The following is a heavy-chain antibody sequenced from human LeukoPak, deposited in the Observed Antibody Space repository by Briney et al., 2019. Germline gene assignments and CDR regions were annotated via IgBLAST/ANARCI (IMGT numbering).Heavy chain of an antibody. D-gene: IGHD3-9*01. V-gene: IGHV3-11*01. CDR3: ARGFDPWSLHNWFDR. J-gene: IGHJ5*02. CDR2: ISSSGSTI. Sequence: GGSLRLSCAASGFTFSDYYMSWIRQAPGKGLEWVSYISSSGSTIYYADSVKGRFTISRDNAKNSLYLQMNSLRAEDTAVYYCARGFDPWSLHNWFDRWGQGTLVTVSS. CDR1: GFTFSDYY.